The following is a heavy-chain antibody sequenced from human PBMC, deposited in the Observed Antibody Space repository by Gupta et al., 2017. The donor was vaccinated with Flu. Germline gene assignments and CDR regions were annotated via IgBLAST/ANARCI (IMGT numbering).Heavy chain of an antibody. Sequence: QVQLQQWGARLLKPSETLSLTCAVYGGSFSGYYWSWIRQPPGKGLEWIGEINHSGSTNYNPSLKSRVTISVDTSKNQFSLKLSSVTAADTAVYYCASLTTVTTEIYYYGMDVWGQGTTVTVSS. CDR2: INHSGST. D-gene: IGHD4-17*01. J-gene: IGHJ6*02. CDR3: ASLTTVTTEIYYYGMDV. V-gene: IGHV4-34*01. CDR1: GGSFSGYY.